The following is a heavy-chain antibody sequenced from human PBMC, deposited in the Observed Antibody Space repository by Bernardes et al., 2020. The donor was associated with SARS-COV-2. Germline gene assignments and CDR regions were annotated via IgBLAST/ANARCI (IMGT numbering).Heavy chain of an antibody. CDR2: ISTSSSYI. CDR3: ARVDFSNLYYFDY. D-gene: IGHD4-4*01. V-gene: IGHV3-21*06. J-gene: IGHJ4*02. Sequence: GGSLRLSCAASGFTFSSYTMNWVRRAPGMGLEWISSISTSSSYISYSDSVRGRFTISRDNAKNSVSLQMNSLRAEDTAVYYCARVDFSNLYYFDYWGQGTPVTVSS. CDR1: GFTFSSYT.